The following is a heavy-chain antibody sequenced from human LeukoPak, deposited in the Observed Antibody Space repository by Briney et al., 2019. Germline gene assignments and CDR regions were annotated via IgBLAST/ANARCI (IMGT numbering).Heavy chain of an antibody. Sequence: GGSLRLSCAASGFTFSSHWMHWVRQATGKGLVWVSRINNDGSSTTYADSVQARFTISRDNAKNTLYLQMTSLRDEDTAVYYCARGGSGPFDYWGQGTLVTVSA. CDR2: INNDGSST. CDR1: GFTFSSHW. CDR3: ARGGSGPFDY. J-gene: IGHJ4*02. D-gene: IGHD2-15*01. V-gene: IGHV3-74*01.